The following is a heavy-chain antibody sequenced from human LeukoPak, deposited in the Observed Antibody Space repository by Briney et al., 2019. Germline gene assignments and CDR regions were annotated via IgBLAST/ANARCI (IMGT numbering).Heavy chain of an antibody. Sequence: GSLRLSCSASGFTFSSYAMHWVRQAPGKGLEYVSSTDSSGGSTYYAESVKGRFTIPRDNSKNTLYLQMSSLRAEDTAVYYCVKRSMTSKSNYYYDFWGQGALVTVSS. V-gene: IGHV3-64D*06. CDR1: GFTFSSYA. CDR2: TDSSGGST. D-gene: IGHD6-6*01. J-gene: IGHJ4*02. CDR3: VKRSMTSKSNYYYDF.